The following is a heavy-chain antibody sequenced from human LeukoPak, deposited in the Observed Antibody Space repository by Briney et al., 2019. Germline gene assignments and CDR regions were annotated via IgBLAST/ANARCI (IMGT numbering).Heavy chain of an antibody. Sequence: ASVKVSCKASGYTFTGYYMHWVRQAPGQGLEWMAWINPNSGGTNFAQNFQGRVTMTRDTSISTAYMELSRLRSDDTAVYYCARGPGPADDGGGYCFDYWGQGTLVTVSS. CDR3: ARGPGPADDGGGYCFDY. CDR1: GYTFTGYY. CDR2: INPNSGGT. D-gene: IGHD3-22*01. V-gene: IGHV1-2*02. J-gene: IGHJ4*02.